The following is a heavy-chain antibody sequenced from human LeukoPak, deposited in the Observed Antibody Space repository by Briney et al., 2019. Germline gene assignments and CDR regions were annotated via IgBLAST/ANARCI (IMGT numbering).Heavy chain of an antibody. CDR2: IYYSGST. CDR3: ARAPGPADSGWYRYYYYYMDV. Sequence: SETLSLTCTVSGCSISSYDWSWIRQPPGKGLEWIEYIYYSGSTNYNPSLKSRVTISVDTSKNQFSLKLSSVTAADTAVYYCARAPGPADSGWYRYYYYYMDVWGEGTTVTISS. V-gene: IGHV4-59*01. D-gene: IGHD6-19*01. J-gene: IGHJ6*03. CDR1: GCSISSYD.